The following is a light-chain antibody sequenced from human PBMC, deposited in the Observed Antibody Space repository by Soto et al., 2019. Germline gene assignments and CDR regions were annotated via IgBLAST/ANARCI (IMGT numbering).Light chain of an antibody. V-gene: IGKV3-15*01. Sequence: EIVMTQSPGTLSLSPGETATLSCRASQSVDSNYLAWYQQKPGQAPRLLVYGISTRATDIPARFSCSGSGTEFTLTISSLQSEDFGIYYCRQHTLWSITFGQGTRLEIK. CDR2: GIS. J-gene: IGKJ5*01. CDR1: QSVDSN. CDR3: RQHTLWSIT.